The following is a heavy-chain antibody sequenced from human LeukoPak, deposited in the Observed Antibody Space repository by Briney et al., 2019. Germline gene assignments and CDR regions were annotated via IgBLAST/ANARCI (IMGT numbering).Heavy chain of an antibody. CDR3: ASSVAGRNFDY. D-gene: IGHD6-19*01. J-gene: IGHJ4*02. V-gene: IGHV4-38-2*02. CDR2: IYHRGST. Sequence: SETLSLTCTGSGYSSSNNYYGGWIRRPPGKGREWMGNIYHRGSTYYNPSVKRRVTIARDTSKNQFSLRLSSVTAADTAVYYCASSVAGRNFDYWGQGTLITVSS. CDR1: GYSSSNNYY.